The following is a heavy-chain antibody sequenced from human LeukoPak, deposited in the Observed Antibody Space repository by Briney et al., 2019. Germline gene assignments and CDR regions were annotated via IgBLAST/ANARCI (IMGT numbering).Heavy chain of an antibody. CDR1: GGSFSGYY. Sequence: SETLSLTCAVYGGSFSGYYWSWIRQPPGKGLEWIGEINHSGSTIYNPSLKSRVTISVDTSKNQFSLKLSSVTAADTAVYYCARGRYYFDYWGQGTLVTVSS. V-gene: IGHV4-34*01. J-gene: IGHJ4*02. CDR2: INHSGST. CDR3: ARGRYYFDY.